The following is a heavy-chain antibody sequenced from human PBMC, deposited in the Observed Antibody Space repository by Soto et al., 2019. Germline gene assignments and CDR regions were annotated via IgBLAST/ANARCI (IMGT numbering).Heavy chain of an antibody. Sequence: ASVKVSCKASGYTFTSYGISWVRQAPGQGLEWMGWISAYNGNTNYAQKLQGRVTMTTDTSTSTAYMELRSLRSDDTAVYYCAREGEQTYYYYYGMDVWGQGTTVPVSA. D-gene: IGHD2-21*01. CDR2: ISAYNGNT. CDR1: GYTFTSYG. CDR3: AREGEQTYYYYYGMDV. V-gene: IGHV1-18*04. J-gene: IGHJ6*01.